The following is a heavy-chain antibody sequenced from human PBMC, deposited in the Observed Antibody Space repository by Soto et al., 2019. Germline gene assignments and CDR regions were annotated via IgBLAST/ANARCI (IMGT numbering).Heavy chain of an antibody. J-gene: IGHJ4*02. D-gene: IGHD3-22*01. Sequence: GGSLRLSCAASGFTFGRYWMSWVRQAPGKGLEWVANIKQDGSHKFYVDSVKGRFTMSRDNAKNSLYLQISSLRAEDTAVYYCARGSSVYDSSGYAFDYWGQGSLVTVSS. V-gene: IGHV3-7*01. CDR2: IKQDGSHK. CDR3: ARGSSVYDSSGYAFDY. CDR1: GFTFGRYW.